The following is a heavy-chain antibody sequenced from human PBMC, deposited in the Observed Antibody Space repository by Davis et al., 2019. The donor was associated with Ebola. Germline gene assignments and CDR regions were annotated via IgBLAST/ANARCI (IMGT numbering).Heavy chain of an antibody. CDR3: ARDRGSSQSYNWFDP. CDR1: GGSISSGGYY. CDR2: IYYSGST. D-gene: IGHD1-26*01. V-gene: IGHV4-31*03. Sequence: SETLSLTCTVSGGSISSGGYYWSWIRQHPGKGLEWTGYIYYSGSTYYNPSLKSRVTISVDTSKNQFSLKLSSVTAAATAVYYCARDRGSSQSYNWFDPWGQGTLVTVSS. J-gene: IGHJ5*02.